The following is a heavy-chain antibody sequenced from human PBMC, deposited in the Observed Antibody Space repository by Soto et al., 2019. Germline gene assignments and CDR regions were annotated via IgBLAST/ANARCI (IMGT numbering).Heavy chain of an antibody. CDR1: GYTFTSYD. Sequence: QVQLVQSGAEVKKPGASVKVSCKASGYTFTSYDINWVRQATGQGLEWMGWMNPNSGNTGYAQKFQGRVTMTRNTSISTAYMELSSLRSEDTAVYYCASGIVVVIPSDYYYYGMDVWGQGTTVTVSS. J-gene: IGHJ6*02. V-gene: IGHV1-8*01. CDR3: ASGIVVVIPSDYYYYGMDV. D-gene: IGHD3-22*01. CDR2: MNPNSGNT.